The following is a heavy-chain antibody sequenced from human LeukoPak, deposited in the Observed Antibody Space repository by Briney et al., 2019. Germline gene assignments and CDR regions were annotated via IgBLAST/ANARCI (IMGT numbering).Heavy chain of an antibody. CDR2: FSGTGGWT. D-gene: IGHD3/OR15-3a*01. CDR3: AKATAGLDTLFDY. Sequence: GGSLRLSCAASGFTFSSCAMSWVRQAPGKGLKWVSGFSGTGGWTYYADSVRGRFTISRDNSKNTLYLQMNNLRAEDTAVYYCAKATAGLDTLFDYWGQGTLVTVSS. J-gene: IGHJ4*02. CDR1: GFTFSSCA. V-gene: IGHV3-23*01.